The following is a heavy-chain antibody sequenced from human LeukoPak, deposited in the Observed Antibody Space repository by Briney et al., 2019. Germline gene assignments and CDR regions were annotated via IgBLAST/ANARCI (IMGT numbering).Heavy chain of an antibody. J-gene: IGHJ4*02. D-gene: IGHD1-26*01. V-gene: IGHV4-4*02. CDR2: IYQSGSP. CDR1: GGSISSSNW. Sequence: SGTLPLTCAVSGGSISSSNWWSWVRQPPGKGLEWIGEIYQSGSPNYNPSLKSRLTMSVDTSKNQFSLKLSSVTAADTAVYYCARRPRNSGAYDGPSCLDYWGQGTLVTVSS. CDR3: ARRPRNSGAYDGPSCLDY.